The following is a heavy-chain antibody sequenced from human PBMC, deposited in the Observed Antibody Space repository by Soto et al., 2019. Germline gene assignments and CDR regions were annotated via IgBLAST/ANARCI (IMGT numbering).Heavy chain of an antibody. CDR3: ARVRYSGYVDS. CDR2: IYYGGST. Sequence: QVQLQESGPGLVKPSETLSLTCSVSGDSISSYYWSWIRQTPGKGLEWIGFIYYGGSTNYNPSLTSRVTISIDTSRTRFSLRLTSVTAADTAIYYCARVRYSGYVDSWGQGTLVTVSS. J-gene: IGHJ4*02. CDR1: GDSISSYY. V-gene: IGHV4-59*01. D-gene: IGHD3-16*02.